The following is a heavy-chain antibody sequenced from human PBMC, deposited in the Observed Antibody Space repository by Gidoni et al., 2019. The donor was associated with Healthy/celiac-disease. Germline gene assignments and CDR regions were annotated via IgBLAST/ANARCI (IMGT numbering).Heavy chain of an antibody. CDR1: GFTFTSSA. D-gene: IGHD3-22*01. J-gene: IGHJ6*02. V-gene: IGHV1-58*01. CDR3: AATYYYDSSGYYLYYYYYGMDV. Sequence: QMQLVQSGPEVKKPGTSVKVSCKASGFTFTSSAVQWVRQARGQRLEWIGWIVVGSGNTNYAQKFQERVTITRDMSTSTAYMELSSLRSEDTAVYYCAATYYYDSSGYYLYYYYYGMDVWGQGTTVTVSS. CDR2: IVVGSGNT.